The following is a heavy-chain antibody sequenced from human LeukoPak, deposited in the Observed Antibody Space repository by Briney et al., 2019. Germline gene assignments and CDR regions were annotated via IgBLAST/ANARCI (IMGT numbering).Heavy chain of an antibody. CDR1: GFTFSSYA. Sequence: RPGGSLRLSCAASGFTFSSYAMSWVRQAPGKGLEWVSCISSTSTYINYTDSVKGRFTISRDNAKNSLYLQMNSLRAEDTAVYYCATLGPTGGDFTYNWFDTWGQGTLVTVSS. J-gene: IGHJ5*02. V-gene: IGHV3-21*06. CDR2: ISSTSTYI. CDR3: ATLGPTGGDFTYNWFDT. D-gene: IGHD2-21*02.